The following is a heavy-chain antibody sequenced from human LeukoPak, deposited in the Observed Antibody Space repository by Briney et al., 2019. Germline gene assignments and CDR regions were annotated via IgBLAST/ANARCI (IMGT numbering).Heavy chain of an antibody. V-gene: IGHV3-53*01. CDR2: IFSGGTI. J-gene: IGHJ5*02. D-gene: IGHD3-10*01. CDR3: ARVSNIYYPLEP. CDR1: GFTVSSDY. Sequence: GGSLRLSCAASGFTVSSDYMSWVRQAPGKGLEWVSVIFSGGTIYYADSVKGRFTISRDHSKNTLYLQMNSLRAEDTAVYYCARVSNIYYPLEPWGQGTLVTVSS.